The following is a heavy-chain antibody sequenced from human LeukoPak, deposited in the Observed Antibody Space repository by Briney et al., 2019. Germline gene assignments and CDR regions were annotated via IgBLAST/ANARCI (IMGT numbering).Heavy chain of an antibody. V-gene: IGHV1-3*03. Sequence: ASVKVSCKASGYTFTSYTMHWVRQAPGQRLEWMGWINTGNGNTKYSQEFQGRVTITRDKSTSTAYMELSSLRAEDTAVYYCARCLAAAGPKYYYYYYMDVWGKGTTVTVSS. CDR2: INTGNGNT. J-gene: IGHJ6*03. CDR1: GYTFTSYT. D-gene: IGHD6-13*01. CDR3: ARCLAAAGPKYYYYYYMDV.